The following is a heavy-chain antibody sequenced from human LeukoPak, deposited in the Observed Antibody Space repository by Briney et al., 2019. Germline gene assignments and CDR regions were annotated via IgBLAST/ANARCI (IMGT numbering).Heavy chain of an antibody. D-gene: IGHD1-1*01. Sequence: HPGGSLRLSCAASGFTFSSYEMNWVRQAPGKGLEWLSYISTSGSPIYYADSVKGRFTISRDNAKNSLYLQMHSLRVEDTAVYYCARDPGRLDRGNDYYYGMDVWGQGTTVTVSS. J-gene: IGHJ6*02. CDR1: GFTFSSYE. V-gene: IGHV3-48*03. CDR2: ISTSGSPI. CDR3: ARDPGRLDRGNDYYYGMDV.